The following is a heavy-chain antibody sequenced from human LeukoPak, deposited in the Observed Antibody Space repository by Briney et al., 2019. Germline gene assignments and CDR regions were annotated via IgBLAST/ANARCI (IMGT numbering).Heavy chain of an antibody. CDR1: GFTFSSYA. J-gene: IGHJ4*02. V-gene: IGHV3-23*01. Sequence: GGSLRLSCAASGFTFSSYAMSCVRQAPGKGLEWVSSISNSGGRTFYTDSVKGRFTISRDNSKITLYLQMNSLRAEDTAVYYCAKSYNGYESKPDYWGQGTLVTVSS. D-gene: IGHD5-12*01. CDR2: ISNSGGRT. CDR3: AKSYNGYESKPDY.